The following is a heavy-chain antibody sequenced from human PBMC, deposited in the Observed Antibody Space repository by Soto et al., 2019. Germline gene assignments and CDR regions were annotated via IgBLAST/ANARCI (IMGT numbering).Heavy chain of an antibody. CDR3: TRCSSGGDY. J-gene: IGHJ4*02. CDR1: GFTFSTYR. CDR2: ISTTGTHI. Sequence: EVQLVESGGGLVKPGGSLRLSCEASGFTFSTYRMNWVRQAPGKGLEWVSSISTTGTHILYRDSVKGRFAISRDNARNPVYLQMNTPGAEDTVGCHVTRCSSGGDYWGQETRVTVTS. V-gene: IGHV3-21*01. D-gene: IGHD6-19*01.